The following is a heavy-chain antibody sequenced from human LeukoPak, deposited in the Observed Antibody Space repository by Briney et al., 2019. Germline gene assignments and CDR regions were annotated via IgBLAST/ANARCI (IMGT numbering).Heavy chain of an antibody. CDR1: GFTFSDFS. J-gene: IGHJ4*02. CDR3: ARDADTSSHYSYLDY. D-gene: IGHD3-22*01. V-gene: IGHV3-21*01. CDR2: INPTSTSI. Sequence: PGGSLRLSCAASGFTFSDFSINWVRQAPGKGLEWVSSINPTSTSIYYADAVRGRFTISRDNAKSSLYLQMNSLRDEDTAVYYCARDADTSSHYSYLDYWGQGTLVTVSS.